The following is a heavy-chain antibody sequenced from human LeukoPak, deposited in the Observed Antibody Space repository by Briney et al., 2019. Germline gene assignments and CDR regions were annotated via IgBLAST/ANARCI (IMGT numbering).Heavy chain of an antibody. V-gene: IGHV3-66*03. CDR1: GFTVSSNY. J-gene: IGHJ4*02. D-gene: IGHD2-2*01. CDR2: IYSCGST. CDR3: ARRCGSTSCYRPGWMDY. Sequence: GGSLRLSCAASGFTVSSNYMSWVRQAPGKGLEWVSVIYSCGSTYYADSVKGRFTISRDNSKNTLYLQMNSLRAEDTAVYYCARRCGSTSCYRPGWMDYWGQGTLVTVSS.